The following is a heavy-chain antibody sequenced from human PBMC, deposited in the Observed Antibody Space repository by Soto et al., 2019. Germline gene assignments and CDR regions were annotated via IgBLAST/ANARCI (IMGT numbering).Heavy chain of an antibody. CDR3: ARDSGAGTRMAGAHDHYYYYGMDV. CDR1: GFTVSGNS. D-gene: IGHD6-19*01. J-gene: IGHJ6*02. Sequence: EVQVVESGGDLIQAGGSLRLSCGASGFTVSGNSLSWVRQAPGKGLEWVSYIYIDGSTYYADSVRGRFTITRDNSKNTLYLQMNNLRAEDTAVYYCARDSGAGTRMAGAHDHYYYYGMDVWGQGTTVTVSS. CDR2: IYIDGST. V-gene: IGHV3-53*01.